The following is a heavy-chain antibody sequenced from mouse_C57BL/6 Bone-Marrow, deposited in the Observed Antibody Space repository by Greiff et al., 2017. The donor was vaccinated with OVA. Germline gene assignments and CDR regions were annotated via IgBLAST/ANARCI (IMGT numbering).Heavy chain of an antibody. D-gene: IGHD4-1*02. CDR3: ARWSTGFDY. CDR2: INPYNGGT. Sequence: VQLQQSGPVLVKPGASVKMSCKASGYTFTDYYMNWVKQSHGKSLEWIGVINPYNGGTSYNQKFKGKATLTVDKSSSTAYMELNSLTSEDSAVYYCARWSTGFDYWGQGTTLTVSS. CDR1: GYTFTDYY. J-gene: IGHJ2*01. V-gene: IGHV1-19*01.